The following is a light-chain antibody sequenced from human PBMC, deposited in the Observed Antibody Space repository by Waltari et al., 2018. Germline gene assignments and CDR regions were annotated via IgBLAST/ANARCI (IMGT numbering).Light chain of an antibody. CDR2: AAS. CDR1: QSISSY. Sequence: GDRVTITCRASQSISSYLNWYQQKPGKAPKLLIYAASSLQSGVPSRFSGSGSGTDFTLTTSSLQPEDFATYYCQQSYSTPRTFGQGTKVEIK. V-gene: IGKV1-39*01. J-gene: IGKJ1*01. CDR3: QQSYSTPRT.